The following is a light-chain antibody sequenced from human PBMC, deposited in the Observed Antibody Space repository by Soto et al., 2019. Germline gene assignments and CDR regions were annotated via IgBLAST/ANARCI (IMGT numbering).Light chain of an antibody. V-gene: IGKV1-5*01. J-gene: IGKJ1*01. CDR1: QTISSW. Sequence: DIQMTQSPSTLSGSVGDRVTINCRASQTISSWLAWYQQKPGKAPNLLIFAASSLQSGVPSRFSGSGSGTDFTLTISSLQPEDFATYYCQLYGGHSQTFGQGTKVDIK. CDR2: AAS. CDR3: QLYGGHSQT.